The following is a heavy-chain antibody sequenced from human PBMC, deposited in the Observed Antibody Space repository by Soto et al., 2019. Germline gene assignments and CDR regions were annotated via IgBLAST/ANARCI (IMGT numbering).Heavy chain of an antibody. CDR1: GFTFSSDA. Sequence: GGSLRLSCAASGFTFSSDAMSWVRQAPGKGLEWVSAISGSGGSTYSADSAQGRFTISRDTSKNTLYLQMNSLRAEDTAVYYCAKEGPRGYRGLYWGQGTLVTVSS. V-gene: IGHV3-23*01. CDR2: ISGSGGST. J-gene: IGHJ4*02. CDR3: AKEGPRGYRGLY. D-gene: IGHD5-12*01.